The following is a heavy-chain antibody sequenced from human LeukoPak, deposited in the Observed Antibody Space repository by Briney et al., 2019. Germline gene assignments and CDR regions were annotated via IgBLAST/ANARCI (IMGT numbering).Heavy chain of an antibody. D-gene: IGHD3-10*02. J-gene: IGHJ6*04. Sequence: GGSLRLSCAASGFTFRSYSMNWVRQAPGKGLEWVASITSTSSHIFYADSMKGRFTVSRDNAKNSLYLQMNSLRAEDTAVYYCAELGITMIGGVWGKGTTVTISS. CDR3: AELGITMIGGV. V-gene: IGHV3-21*01. CDR1: GFTFRSYS. CDR2: ITSTSSHI.